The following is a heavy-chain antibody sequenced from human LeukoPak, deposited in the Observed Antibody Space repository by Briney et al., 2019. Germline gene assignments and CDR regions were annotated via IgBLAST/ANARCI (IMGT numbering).Heavy chain of an antibody. CDR2: INHSGST. Sequence: ETSETLSLTCAVYGGSFSGYYWSWIRQPPGKGLEWIGEINHSGSTNYNPSLKSRVTISVDTSKNQFSLRLSSVTAADTAVYYCARVYGSGYDFRGAFDIWGQGTMVTVSS. CDR1: GGSFSGYY. V-gene: IGHV4-34*01. CDR3: ARVYGSGYDFRGAFDI. D-gene: IGHD5-12*01. J-gene: IGHJ3*02.